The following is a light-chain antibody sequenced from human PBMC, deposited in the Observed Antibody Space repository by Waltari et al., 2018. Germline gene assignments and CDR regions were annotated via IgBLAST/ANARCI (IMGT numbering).Light chain of an antibody. CDR2: GAS. V-gene: IGKV3-20*01. CDR3: QNHERLPAT. CDR1: QSVSTF. Sequence: EVVLTQFPGTLSLSPGERATLFCRASQSVSTFLAWYQQKAGQAPRLLIYGASSRATGIPDRFSSSGSGTDFSLTISRLEPEDFAVYYCQNHERLPATFGQGTKVEIK. J-gene: IGKJ1*01.